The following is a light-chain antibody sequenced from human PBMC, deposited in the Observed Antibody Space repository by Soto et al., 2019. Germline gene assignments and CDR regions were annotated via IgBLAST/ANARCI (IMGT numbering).Light chain of an antibody. CDR1: STDFGSYNL. V-gene: IGLV2-23*01. Sequence: QSALTQPASVSGSPGQSITISCTGTSTDFGSYNLVSWYQQHPGKAPKLMIYEGSRRPSGVSNRFSGSKSGNTASLTISGLQAEDEADYYSCSYVGSSTLVFGGGTKLTVL. J-gene: IGLJ2*01. CDR3: CSYVGSSTLV. CDR2: EGS.